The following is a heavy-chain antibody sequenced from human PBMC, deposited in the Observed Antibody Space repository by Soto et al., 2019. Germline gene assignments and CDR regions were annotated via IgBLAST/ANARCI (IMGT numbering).Heavy chain of an antibody. CDR1: GFTFVDCA. D-gene: IGHD3-9*01. J-gene: IGHJ2*01. V-gene: IGHV3-23*01. CDR2: ISGSGGST. Sequence: VVFLRLSWGASGFTFVDCAMNWVLQATGKGLEWVSYISGSGGSTYYADSVKGRFTISRDNSKNTLYLQMNSLRAEDTAVYYLAKVYCRAEDGIRDFRSVSAFLRNRSSDL. CDR3: AKVYCRAEDGIRDFRSVSAFLRNRSSDL.